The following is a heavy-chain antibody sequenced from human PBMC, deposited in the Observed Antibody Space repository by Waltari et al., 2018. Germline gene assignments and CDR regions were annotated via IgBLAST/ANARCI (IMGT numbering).Heavy chain of an antibody. CDR1: GFRVGDYL. CDR3: AKQLYCGDNCYGNYFDY. J-gene: IGHJ4*02. V-gene: IGHV3-43*02. D-gene: IGHD2-21*01. Sequence: ARLEESGGGSVQVGGSLRLPCRGQGFRVGDYLFHWLRQVPGKGLEWVALINGDGDKAFSADSVKGRFTISNDKRTNSLFLQMDSLRRDDTGFYFCAKQLYCGDNCYGNYFDYLGQGTLVTVSS. CDR2: INGDGDKA.